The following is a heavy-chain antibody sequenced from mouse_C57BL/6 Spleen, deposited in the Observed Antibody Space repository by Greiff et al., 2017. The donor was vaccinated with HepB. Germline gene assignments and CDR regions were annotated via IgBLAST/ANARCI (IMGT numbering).Heavy chain of an antibody. Sequence: QVQLKQSGAELVKPGASVKISCKASGYAFSSYWMNWVKQRPGKGLEWIGQIYPGDGDTNYNGKFKGKATLTADKSSSTAYMQLSSLTSEDSAVYFCAIGGALGYAMDYWGQGTSVTVSS. J-gene: IGHJ4*01. V-gene: IGHV1-80*01. CDR1: GYAFSSYW. CDR3: AIGGALGYAMDY. CDR2: IYPGDGDT. D-gene: IGHD3-1*01.